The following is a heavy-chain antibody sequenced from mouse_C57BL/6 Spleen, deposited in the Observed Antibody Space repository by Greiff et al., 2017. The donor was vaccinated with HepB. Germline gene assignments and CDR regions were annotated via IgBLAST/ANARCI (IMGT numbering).Heavy chain of an antibody. V-gene: IGHV1-54*01. CDR3: ARGGTVVAGWDY. CDR1: GYAFTNYL. Sequence: QVQLKQSGAELVRPGTSVKVSCKASGYAFTNYLIEWVKQRPGQGLEWIGVINPGSGGTNYNEKFKGKATLTADKSSSTAYMQLSSLTSEDSAVYFCARGGTVVAGWDYWGQGTTLTVSS. J-gene: IGHJ2*01. D-gene: IGHD1-1*01. CDR2: INPGSGGT.